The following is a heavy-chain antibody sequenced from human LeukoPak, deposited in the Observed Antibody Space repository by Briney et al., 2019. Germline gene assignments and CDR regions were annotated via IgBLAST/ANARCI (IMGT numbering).Heavy chain of an antibody. V-gene: IGHV3-23*01. CDR3: ARVSFIANWFDP. Sequence: GGSLRLSCAASGFTFSSYAMSWVRQAPGKGLEWVSAISGSGGSTYYADSVKGRFTISRDNAMNSLYLQMNSLRAEDTAVYYCARVSFIANWFDPWGQGTLVTVSS. CDR2: ISGSGGST. CDR1: GFTFSSYA. J-gene: IGHJ5*02.